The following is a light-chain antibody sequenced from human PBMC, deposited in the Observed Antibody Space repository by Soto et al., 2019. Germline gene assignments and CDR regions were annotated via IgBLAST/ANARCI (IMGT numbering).Light chain of an antibody. V-gene: IGLV2-14*01. Sequence: SVLAQPASVSGSPGQSITISCTGTSSDVGAYNYVSWYHQHHPGQAPELIIYDVTARPSGVAPRFSGSKSGNTASLTISGLQAEDEGDDDCSSYTTIKTVIFGGGTKLTVL. CDR3: SSYTTIKTVI. J-gene: IGLJ2*01. CDR2: DVT. CDR1: SSDVGAYNY.